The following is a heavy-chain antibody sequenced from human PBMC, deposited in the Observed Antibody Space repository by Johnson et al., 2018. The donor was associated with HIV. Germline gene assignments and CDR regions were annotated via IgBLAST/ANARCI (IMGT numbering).Heavy chain of an antibody. Sequence: QVQLVESGGGVVRPGGSLRLSCAASGFTFSSYGMHWVRQAPGKGLAWVAFIRYDGSNKYYADSVKGRFTIYRDNYKNTLYLQMNSLRAEDTAVYYCAKDLEHILTYAFDIWGQGTMVTVSS. V-gene: IGHV3-30*02. CDR2: IRYDGSNK. CDR1: GFTFSSYG. CDR3: AKDLEHILTYAFDI. D-gene: IGHD2-21*01. J-gene: IGHJ3*02.